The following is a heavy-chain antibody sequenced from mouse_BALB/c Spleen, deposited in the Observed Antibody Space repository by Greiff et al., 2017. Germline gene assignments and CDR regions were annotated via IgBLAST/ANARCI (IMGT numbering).Heavy chain of an antibody. J-gene: IGHJ2*01. CDR3: TRSPYYYGSRDFDY. CDR1: GYTFTSYW. V-gene: IGHV1S127*01. D-gene: IGHD1-1*01. Sequence: VQLQQPGAELVKPGASVKMSCKASGYTFTSYWMHWVKQRPGQGLEWIGVIDPSDSYTSYNQKFKGKATLTVDTSSSTAYMQLSSLTSEDSAVYYCTRSPYYYGSRDFDYWGQGTTLTVSS. CDR2: IDPSDSYT.